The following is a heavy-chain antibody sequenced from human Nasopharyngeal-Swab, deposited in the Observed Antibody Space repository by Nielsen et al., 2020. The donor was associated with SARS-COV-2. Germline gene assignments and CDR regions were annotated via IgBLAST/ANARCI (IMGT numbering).Heavy chain of an antibody. CDR2: IYYSGST. D-gene: IGHD6-13*01. V-gene: IGHV4-39*01. CDR3: ARLGPYSSRDDY. J-gene: IGHJ4*02. Sequence: WIRQPPGKGLEWIGSIYYSGSTYYNPSLKSRVTISVDTSKNQFSLKLSSVTAADTAVYYCARLGPYSSRDDYWGQGTLVTVSS.